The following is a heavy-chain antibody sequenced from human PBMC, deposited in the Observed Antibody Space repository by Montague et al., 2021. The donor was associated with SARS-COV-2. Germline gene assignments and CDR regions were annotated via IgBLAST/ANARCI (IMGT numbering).Heavy chain of an antibody. J-gene: IGHJ2*01. CDR3: ARRYYDSSGYYSPWYFDL. D-gene: IGHD3-22*01. Sequence: SETLSLTCTVSGGSISRYSWTWIRQPPGKGLEWIGYIYNSGSTNYNPSLTSRVTISVDTSENQFSLKLSSVTAADTAVYYCARRYYDSSGYYSPWYFDLWGRGTLVTVSS. CDR2: IYNSGST. V-gene: IGHV4-59*08. CDR1: GGSISRYS.